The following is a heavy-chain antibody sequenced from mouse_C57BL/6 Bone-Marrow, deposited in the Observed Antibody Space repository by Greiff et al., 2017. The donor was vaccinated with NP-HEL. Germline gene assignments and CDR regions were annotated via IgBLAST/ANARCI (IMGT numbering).Heavy chain of an antibody. CDR1: GYTFTSYW. CDR2: IHPNSGST. V-gene: IGHV1-64*01. CDR3: ARPNDYGSSWGFAY. D-gene: IGHD1-1*01. Sequence: QVQLQQPGAELVKPGASVKLSCKASGYTFTSYWMHWVKQRPGQGLEWIGMIHPNSGSTNYNEKFKSKATLTVDKSSSTAYMQLSSLTSEDSAVYYCARPNDYGSSWGFAYWGKGTLVTVSA. J-gene: IGHJ3*01.